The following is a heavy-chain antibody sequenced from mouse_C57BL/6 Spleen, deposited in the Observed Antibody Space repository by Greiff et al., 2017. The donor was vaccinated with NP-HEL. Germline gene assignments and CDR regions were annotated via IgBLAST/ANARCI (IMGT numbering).Heavy chain of an antibody. D-gene: IGHD2-4*01. V-gene: IGHV1-26*01. CDR2: INPNNGGT. CDR1: GYTFTDYY. CDR3: AKSFYEYDEDGYYFDF. J-gene: IGHJ2*01. Sequence: EVQLQQSGPELVKPGASVKISCKASGYTFTDYYMNWVKQSHGKSLEWIGDINPNNGGTSYNQKFKGKATLTVDKSSSTAYMELRSLTSEDSAVYYCAKSFYEYDEDGYYFDFWGQGTTLTVSS.